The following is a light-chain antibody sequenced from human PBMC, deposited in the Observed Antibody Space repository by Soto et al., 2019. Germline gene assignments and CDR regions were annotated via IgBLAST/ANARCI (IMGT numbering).Light chain of an antibody. V-gene: IGKV3-20*01. J-gene: IGKJ1*01. CDR1: QSVSSSY. CDR3: QQYRSSPGT. CDR2: DAS. Sequence: EIVLTQSPGTLSLSPGERATLSWSASQSVSSSYLAWYQQKPGQPPRLLIYDASSRATGIPDRFSGSGSGTDFTLTISRLEPGDFAVYYCQQYRSSPGTFGQGTKVDIK.